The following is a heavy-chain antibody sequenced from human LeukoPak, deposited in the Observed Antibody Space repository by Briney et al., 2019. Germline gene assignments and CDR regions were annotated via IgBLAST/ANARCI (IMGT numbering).Heavy chain of an antibody. D-gene: IGHD3-3*01. Sequence: PSETLSLTCAVYGVSFSGYYWSWIRQSPGKGLEWVGEINHSGSTNYNPSLKSRVTISVDTSKNHFSLKLSSVTAADTAVYYCARGPRITIFGVVKNWFDHWGQGTLVTVSS. V-gene: IGHV4-34*01. CDR3: ARGPRITIFGVVKNWFDH. CDR1: GVSFSGYY. J-gene: IGHJ5*02. CDR2: INHSGST.